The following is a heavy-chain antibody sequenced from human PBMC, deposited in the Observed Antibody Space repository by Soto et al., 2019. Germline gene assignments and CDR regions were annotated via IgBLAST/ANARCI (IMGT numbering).Heavy chain of an antibody. D-gene: IGHD4-17*01. CDR3: ARATTVTSAFFYSGLDV. Sequence: QVQLQESGPGLVKPSQTLSLTCSASGGSISNDGYYWTWIRQPPGKGLEWIGHIYYNGNTYYNPSLNSRLTMSLDTSHNQFSLPLTSAIAADSASYFCARATTVTSAFFYSGLDVWGQGTTVTVSS. CDR2: IYYNGNT. CDR1: GGSISNDGYY. V-gene: IGHV4-30-4*08. J-gene: IGHJ6*02.